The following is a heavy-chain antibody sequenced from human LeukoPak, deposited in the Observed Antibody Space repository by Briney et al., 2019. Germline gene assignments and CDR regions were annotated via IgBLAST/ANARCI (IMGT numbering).Heavy chain of an antibody. V-gene: IGHV1-2*02. Sequence: ASVKVSCRASGYTFTGYYMHWVRQAPGQGLVWMGWINPNSGGTNYAQKFQGRVTMTRDTSISTAYMELSRLRSDDTAVYYCARDKGELLWSDAFDIWGQGTMVTVSS. J-gene: IGHJ3*02. CDR2: INPNSGGT. CDR3: ARDKGELLWSDAFDI. D-gene: IGHD1-26*01. CDR1: GYTFTGYY.